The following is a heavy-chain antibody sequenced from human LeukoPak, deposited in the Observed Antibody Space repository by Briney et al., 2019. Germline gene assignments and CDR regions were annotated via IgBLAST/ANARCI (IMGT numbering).Heavy chain of an antibody. J-gene: IGHJ6*04. CDR3: ARSLKGAGMDV. Sequence: PSETLSLTCTVSGGSISSYYWSWIRQPPGKGLEWIGYIYYSGSTNYNPSLKSRVTISVDTSKNQFSLKLSSVTAADTAVYYCARSLKGAGMDVWGEGTTVTVSS. CDR1: GGSISSYY. D-gene: IGHD3-16*01. V-gene: IGHV4-59*01. CDR2: IYYSGST.